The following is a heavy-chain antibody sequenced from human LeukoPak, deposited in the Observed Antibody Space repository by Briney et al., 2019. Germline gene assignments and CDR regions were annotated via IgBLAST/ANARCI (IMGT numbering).Heavy chain of an antibody. J-gene: IGHJ4*02. CDR3: ARDGAYYGDYGTYFDY. D-gene: IGHD4-17*01. V-gene: IGHV3-53*05. CDR1: GFTVSSNY. CDR2: IYSGGST. Sequence: PGGSLRLSCAASGFTVSSNYMSWVRQAPGKGLEWVSVIYSGGSTYYADSVKGRFTISRDNSKNTLYLQMNSLRAEDTAVYYCARDGAYYGDYGTYFDYWGQGTLVTVSS.